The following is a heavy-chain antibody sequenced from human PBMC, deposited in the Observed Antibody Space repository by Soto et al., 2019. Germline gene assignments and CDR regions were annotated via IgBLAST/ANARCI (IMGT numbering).Heavy chain of an antibody. CDR3: AKDASGYDMAFDY. Sequence: PGGSLRLSCVASGFTLDDYTMHWVRQAPGKGLEWVSLISPDGTSSYYADSLKGRFTISRDNSKNSLFLQMNNLRTEDTALYYCAKDASGYDMAFDYWGQGALVTVS. D-gene: IGHD5-12*01. CDR2: ISPDGTSS. CDR1: GFTLDDYT. V-gene: IGHV3-43*01. J-gene: IGHJ4*02.